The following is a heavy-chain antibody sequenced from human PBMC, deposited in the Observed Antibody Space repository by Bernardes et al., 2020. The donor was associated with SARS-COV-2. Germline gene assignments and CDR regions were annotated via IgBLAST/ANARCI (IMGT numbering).Heavy chain of an antibody. CDR3: ANLVAAGAFDY. Sequence: GGSLRLSCAASGFTFSSYSMNWVRQAPGKGLEWVSYISSSSTIYYADSVKGRFTISRDNAKNSLYLQMNSLRDEDTAVYYCANLVAAGAFDYWGQGTLVTGSS. J-gene: IGHJ4*02. V-gene: IGHV3-48*02. CDR2: ISSSSTI. CDR1: GFTFSSYS. D-gene: IGHD2-15*01.